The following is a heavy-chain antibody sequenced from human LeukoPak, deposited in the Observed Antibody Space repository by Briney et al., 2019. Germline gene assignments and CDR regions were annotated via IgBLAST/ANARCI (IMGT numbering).Heavy chain of an antibody. Sequence: SETLSLTCTVSGGSISSYYWSWIRQPPGKGLEWIGYVYYSGSTNYNPSLKSRVTISVDTSKNQFSLKLSSVTAADTAVYYCARSYRSLYDYWGQGTLVTVSS. V-gene: IGHV4-59*08. D-gene: IGHD1-14*01. CDR1: GGSISSYY. CDR3: ARSYRSLYDY. CDR2: VYYSGST. J-gene: IGHJ4*02.